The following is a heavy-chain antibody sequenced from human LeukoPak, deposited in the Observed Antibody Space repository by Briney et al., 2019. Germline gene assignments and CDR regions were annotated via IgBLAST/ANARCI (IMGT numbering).Heavy chain of an antibody. CDR2: INPNSGGT. D-gene: IGHD2-2*01. J-gene: IGHJ4*02. Sequence: ASVKVSCKASGYTFTGYYMHWVRQAPGQGLEWMGWINPNSGGTNYAQKFQGRVTMTRDTSISTAYMELSRLRSDDTAVYYCARDIRYCSSTSCSYWGQGTLVTVSS. V-gene: IGHV1-2*02. CDR3: ARDIRYCSSTSCSY. CDR1: GYTFTGYY.